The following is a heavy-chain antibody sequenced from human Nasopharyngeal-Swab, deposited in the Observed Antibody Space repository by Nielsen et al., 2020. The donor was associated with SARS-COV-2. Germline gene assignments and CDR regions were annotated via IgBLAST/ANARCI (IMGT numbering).Heavy chain of an antibody. CDR3: ARVARKFSDC. CDR2: INHSGST. V-gene: IGHV4-34*01. CDR1: GGSFSGYY. J-gene: IGHJ4*02. D-gene: IGHD2-21*01. Sequence: SETLSLTCAVYGGSFSGYYWSWIRQPPGKGLEWIGEINHSGSTNYNPSLKSRVTISVDTSKNQFSLKLSSVTAADTAVYYCARVARKFSDCWGQGTLVTVSS.